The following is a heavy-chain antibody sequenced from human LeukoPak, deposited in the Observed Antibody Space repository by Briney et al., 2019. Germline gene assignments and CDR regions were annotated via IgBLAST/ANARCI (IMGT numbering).Heavy chain of an antibody. CDR1: GYTFTSYG. D-gene: IGHD2-2*02. CDR3: ARDSCSSTSCYRSYYYYGMDV. CDR2: ISAYNGNT. J-gene: IGHJ6*02. V-gene: IGHV1-18*01. Sequence: ASVKVSCKACGYTFTSYGISWVRQAPGQGLEWMGWISAYNGNTNYAQKLQGRVTMTTDTSTSTAYMELRSLRSDDTAVYYCARDSCSSTSCYRSYYYYGMDVWGQGTTVTVSS.